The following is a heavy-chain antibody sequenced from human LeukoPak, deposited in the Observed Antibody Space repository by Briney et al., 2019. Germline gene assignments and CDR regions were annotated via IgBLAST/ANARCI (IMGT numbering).Heavy chain of an antibody. CDR3: ARPAPRYYYGSGSYYFDY. J-gene: IGHJ4*02. CDR1: GGSISSSSYY. V-gene: IGHV4-39*01. D-gene: IGHD3-10*01. CDR2: IYYSWST. Sequence: PSETLSLTCTVSGGSISSSSYYWGWIRQPPGKGLEWIGSIYYSWSTYYNPSLKSRVTISVDTSKNQFSLKLSSVTAADTAVYYCARPAPRYYYGSGSYYFDYWGQGTLVTVSS.